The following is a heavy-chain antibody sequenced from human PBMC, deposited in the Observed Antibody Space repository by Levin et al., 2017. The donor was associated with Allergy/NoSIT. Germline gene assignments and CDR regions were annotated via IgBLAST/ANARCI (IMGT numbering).Heavy chain of an antibody. CDR1: GFTFSDYY. D-gene: IGHD1-20*01. V-gene: IGHV3-11*06. J-gene: IGHJ4*02. CDR3: ARYRYNWNPIFGY. Sequence: GGSLRLSCAASGFTFSDYYMSWIRQAPGKGLEWVSYISSSSSYTNYADSVKGRFTISRDNAKNSLYLQMNSLRAEDTAVYYCARYRYNWNPIFGYWGQGTLVTVSS. CDR2: ISSSSSYT.